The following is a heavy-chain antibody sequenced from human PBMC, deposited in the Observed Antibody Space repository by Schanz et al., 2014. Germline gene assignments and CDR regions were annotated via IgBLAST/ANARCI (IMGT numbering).Heavy chain of an antibody. V-gene: IGHV3-64*04. J-gene: IGHJ2*01. Sequence: VQLVESGGGLVQPGGSLRLSCAASGFTFSSYAMSWVRQAPGKGLEYVSAISHDGYSTYYADSVKGRFTISRDNSKNTLYLQMNSLRADDTAVYYCARNRGSGGQNWYFDLWGRGTLVTVSS. CDR2: ISHDGYST. CDR1: GFTFSSYA. CDR3: ARNRGSGGQNWYFDL. D-gene: IGHD1-26*01.